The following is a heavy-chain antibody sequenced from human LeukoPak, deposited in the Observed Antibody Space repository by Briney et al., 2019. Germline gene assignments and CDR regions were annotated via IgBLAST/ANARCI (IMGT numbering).Heavy chain of an antibody. V-gene: IGHV1-69*05. CDR1: GGTFSSYA. Sequence: GASVKVSCKASGGTFSSYAISWVRQAPGQGLEWMGGIIPIFGTANYAQKFQGRVTITTDESTSTAYMELSSLRSEDTAVYYCASGGPFGVGGFDYWGQGTLVTVSS. CDR3: ASGGPFGVGGFDY. J-gene: IGHJ4*02. CDR2: IIPIFGTA. D-gene: IGHD3-3*01.